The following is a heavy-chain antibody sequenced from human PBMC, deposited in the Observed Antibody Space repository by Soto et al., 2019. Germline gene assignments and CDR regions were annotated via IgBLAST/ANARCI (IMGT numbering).Heavy chain of an antibody. CDR1: GGTFGSYA. V-gene: IGHV1-69*13. Sequence: GASVKVSCKTSGGTFGSYAISWVRQAPGQGLEWMGGIIPIFSTPNYAQKFQGRVTITADESTSTAYMELSSLRSEDTAVYYCARPIQYYFDTSAQSAWFDPWGQGTRVTVSX. D-gene: IGHD3-22*01. CDR3: ARPIQYYFDTSAQSAWFDP. J-gene: IGHJ5*02. CDR2: IIPIFSTP.